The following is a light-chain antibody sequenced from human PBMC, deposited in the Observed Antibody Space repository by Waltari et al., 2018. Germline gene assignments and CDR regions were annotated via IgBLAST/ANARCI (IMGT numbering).Light chain of an antibody. CDR3: QQYNAFLAT. Sequence: DIQMTQSPSTLSASVGDRVTITCRASQSISSWLAWYQQKPGKAPKLLIYTASNLEGGVPSRFGGSGSGTEVTLTISSLQPDDFATYYCQQYNAFLATFGQGTKVEIK. CDR2: TAS. V-gene: IGKV1-5*03. J-gene: IGKJ1*01. CDR1: QSISSW.